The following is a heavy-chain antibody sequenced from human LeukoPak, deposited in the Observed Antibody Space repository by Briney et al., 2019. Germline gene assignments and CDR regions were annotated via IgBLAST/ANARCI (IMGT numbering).Heavy chain of an antibody. Sequence: SETLSLTCTVSGGSICSYYWSWIRQPPGKGLEWIGYIYYSGSTNYNPSLKSRVTISVDTSKNQFSLKLSSVTAADTAVYYCARHASRYYFDYWGQGTLVTVSS. J-gene: IGHJ4*02. CDR2: IYYSGST. V-gene: IGHV4-59*08. D-gene: IGHD3-16*01. CDR1: GGSICSYY. CDR3: ARHASRYYFDY.